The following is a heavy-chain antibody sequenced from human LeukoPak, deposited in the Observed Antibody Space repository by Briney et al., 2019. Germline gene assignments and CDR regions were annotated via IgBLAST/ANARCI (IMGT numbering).Heavy chain of an antibody. Sequence: SETLSLTCTVSDGSISSYYWSWIRQSPGKGLEWIGYIYYSGSTNYNPSLKSRVTISVDTSKNQFSLKLSSVTAADTAVYYCARVAVTGYNWFDPWGQGTLVTVSS. V-gene: IGHV4-59*12. CDR1: DGSISSYY. CDR2: IYYSGST. D-gene: IGHD2-21*02. J-gene: IGHJ5*02. CDR3: ARVAVTGYNWFDP.